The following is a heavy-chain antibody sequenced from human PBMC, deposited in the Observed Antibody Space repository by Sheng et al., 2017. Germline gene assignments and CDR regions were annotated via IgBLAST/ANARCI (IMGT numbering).Heavy chain of an antibody. CDR3: ASVLITFGELGYAFDI. J-gene: IGHJ3*02. V-gene: IGHV3-33*01. Sequence: QVQLVESGGGVVQPGRSLRLSCAASGFTFSSYGMHWVRQAPGKGLEWLAVIWYDGSNKYYADSVKGRFTISRDNSKNTLYLQMNSLRAEDTAVYYCASVLITFGELGYAFDIWGQGTMVTVSS. D-gene: IGHD3-16*01. CDR1: GFTFSSYG. CDR2: IWYDGSNK.